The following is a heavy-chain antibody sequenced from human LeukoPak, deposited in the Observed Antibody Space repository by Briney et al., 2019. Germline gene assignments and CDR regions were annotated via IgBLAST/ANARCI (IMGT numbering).Heavy chain of an antibody. CDR2: MNPNSGNT. Sequence: GASVKVSCKASGYTFTSYDINWVRQATGQGLEWMGWMNPNSGNTGYAQKFQGRVTMTRDTSISTAYMELSRLRSDDTAVYYCARGGYYDILTGAYDAFDIWGQGTMVTVSS. V-gene: IGHV1-8*02. J-gene: IGHJ3*02. CDR1: GYTFTSYD. CDR3: ARGGYYDILTGAYDAFDI. D-gene: IGHD3-9*01.